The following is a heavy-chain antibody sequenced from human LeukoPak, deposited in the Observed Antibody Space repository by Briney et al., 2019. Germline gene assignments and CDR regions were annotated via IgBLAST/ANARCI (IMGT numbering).Heavy chain of an antibody. J-gene: IGHJ3*02. Sequence: GGSLRLSCAASGFTFSSYGMHWVRQAPGKGLEWVAVISYDGSNKYYADSVKGRFTISRDNSKNMLYLQMNSLRAEDTAVYYCAKDVGWFGEHAFDIWGQGTMVTVSS. V-gene: IGHV3-30*18. D-gene: IGHD3-10*01. CDR1: GFTFSSYG. CDR2: ISYDGSNK. CDR3: AKDVGWFGEHAFDI.